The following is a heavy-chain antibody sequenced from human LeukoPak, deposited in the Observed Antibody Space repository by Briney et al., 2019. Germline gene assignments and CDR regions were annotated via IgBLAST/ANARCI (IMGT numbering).Heavy chain of an antibody. CDR2: IYYSGST. Sequence: SETLSLTCTVSGGSISSYYWSWIRQPPGKGLEWIGYIYYSGSTNYNPSLKSRVTISIDTSKNQFSLKLSSVTAADTAVYYCARASIQLWSSLDYWGQGTLVTVSS. V-gene: IGHV4-59*12. D-gene: IGHD5-18*01. CDR3: ARASIQLWSSLDY. J-gene: IGHJ4*02. CDR1: GGSISSYY.